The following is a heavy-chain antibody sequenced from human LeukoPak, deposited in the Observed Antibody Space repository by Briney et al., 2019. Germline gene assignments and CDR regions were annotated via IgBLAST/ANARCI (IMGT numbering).Heavy chain of an antibody. CDR1: GYTFNTFG. CDR3: ARSTTVTTNNWFDP. CDR2: IWSDGSYK. D-gene: IGHD4-17*01. V-gene: IGHV3-33*01. J-gene: IGHJ5*02. Sequence: GSSVRLPCTASGYTFNTFGMHWLRQAPGKGLEWVADIWSDGSYKYYADSVKGRFTISRDDSKNTLYLEMNSLRAEDTAVYHCARSTTVTTNNWFDPWGQGTLVTVSS.